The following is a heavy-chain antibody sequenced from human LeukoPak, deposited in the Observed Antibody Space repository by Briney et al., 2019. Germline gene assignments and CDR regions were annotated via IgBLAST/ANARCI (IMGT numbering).Heavy chain of an antibody. CDR3: ARDVYYDSSGYPDYYYYYGMDV. J-gene: IGHJ6*02. CDR1: GGTFSSYT. V-gene: IGHV1-69*04. Sequence: AVKVSCKASGGTFSSYTISWVRQAPGQGLAWMGRIIPILGIANYAQKLQGRVAITADKSTSTAYMELSSLRSEDTAVYYCARDVYYDSSGYPDYYYYYGMDVWGQGTTVTVSS. CDR2: IIPILGIA. D-gene: IGHD3-22*01.